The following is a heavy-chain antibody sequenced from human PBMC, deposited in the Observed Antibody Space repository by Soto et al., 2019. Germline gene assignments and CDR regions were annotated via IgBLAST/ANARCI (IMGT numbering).Heavy chain of an antibody. J-gene: IGHJ6*02. CDR2: IKQDGSEK. Sequence: GGSLRLSCAASGFTFSSYWMSWVRQAPGKGLEWVSNIKQDGSEKYYVYSVKVRFTISRDNANNSLYLQMNSLIAEDTAVYYCARGRRYSISSHYYSYGMDXWGQGTTVTVS. CDR3: ARGRRYSISSHYYSYGMDX. CDR1: GFTFSSYW. V-gene: IGHV3-7*01. D-gene: IGHD1-1*01.